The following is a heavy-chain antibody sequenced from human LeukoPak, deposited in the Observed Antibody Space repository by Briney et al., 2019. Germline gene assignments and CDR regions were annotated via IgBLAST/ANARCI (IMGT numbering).Heavy chain of an antibody. D-gene: IGHD3-9*01. CDR2: ISPKGIT. Sequence: PSETLSLTCSVSGYAINIDYSWGWIRQSPGKGLEWIGVISPKGITYYNPSLRGRVTISEDTSKNQFSLKLRSMTATDTAMYYCARVPGAYYDISIGFGSGWFDPWGQGILVTVSS. CDR1: GYAINIDYS. V-gene: IGHV4-38-2*02. J-gene: IGHJ5*02. CDR3: ARVPGAYYDISIGFGSGWFDP.